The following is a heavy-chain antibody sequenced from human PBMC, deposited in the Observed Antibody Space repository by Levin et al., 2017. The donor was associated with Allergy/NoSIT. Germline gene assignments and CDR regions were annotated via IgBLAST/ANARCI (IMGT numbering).Heavy chain of an antibody. CDR1: GFTFSSYA. V-gene: IGHV3-30-3*01. CDR2: ISYGGSNT. Sequence: GGSLRLSCAASGFTFSSYALHWVRQAPGKGLEWVALISYGGSNTDYADSVKGRFTISRDNSKNTLYLQMNSLRAEDTAVYFCARGSHHLLEWLYGFDYWGQGTLVTVSS. CDR3: ARGSHHLLEWLYGFDY. J-gene: IGHJ4*02. D-gene: IGHD3-3*01.